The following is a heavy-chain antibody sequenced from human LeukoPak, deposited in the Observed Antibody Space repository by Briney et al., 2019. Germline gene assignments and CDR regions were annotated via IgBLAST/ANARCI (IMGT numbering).Heavy chain of an antibody. CDR3: AKDPSGYSNWFDP. J-gene: IGHJ5*02. D-gene: IGHD3-3*01. CDR2: ISYDGSNK. V-gene: IGHV3-30*18. CDR1: GFTFSSYG. Sequence: GGSLRLSCAASGFTFSSYGMHWVRQAPGKGLEWVAVISYDGSNKYYADSVKGRFTISRDNSKNTLYLQMNSLRAEDTAVYYCAKDPSGYSNWFDPWGQGTLVTVSS.